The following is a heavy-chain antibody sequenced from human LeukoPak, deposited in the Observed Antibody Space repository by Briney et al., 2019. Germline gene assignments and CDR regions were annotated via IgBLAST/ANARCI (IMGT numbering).Heavy chain of an antibody. D-gene: IGHD2-2*01. CDR3: ARETGRYCSSTSCLSY. Sequence: ASVKVSCEASGYTFTGYYMHWVRQAPGQGLEWMGWINPNGGGTNYAQKFQGRVTMTRDTSISTAYMELSRLRSDDTAVYYCARETGRYCSSTSCLSYWGQGTLVTVSS. V-gene: IGHV1-2*02. CDR1: GYTFTGYY. J-gene: IGHJ4*02. CDR2: INPNGGGT.